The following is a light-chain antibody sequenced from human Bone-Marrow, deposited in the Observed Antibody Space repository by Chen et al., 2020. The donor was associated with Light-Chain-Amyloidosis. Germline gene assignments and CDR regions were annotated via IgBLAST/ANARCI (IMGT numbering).Light chain of an antibody. CDR2: RDT. CDR1: DVTTKY. V-gene: IGLV3-25*03. CDR3: QSADSSGTYEVI. Sequence: SYELTQPPSVSVSPGQTARTPCSGDDVTTKYAYWYRQKPGQAPVLVIHRDTERPSGISERFSGSSSGTTATLTISGVQAEDEADYHCQSADSSGTYEVIFGGGTKLTVL. J-gene: IGLJ2*01.